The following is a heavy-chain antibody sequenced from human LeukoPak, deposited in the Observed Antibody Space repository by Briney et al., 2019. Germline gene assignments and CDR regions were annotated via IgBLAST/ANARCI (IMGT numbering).Heavy chain of an antibody. Sequence: GPLRLSCAASGFTFSSYSMNWVRQAPGKGLEWVSSISSSSSYIYYADSVKGRFTNSRDNAKNSLYLQMNSLRAEDTAVYYCARLETTVVKGPLGYWGQGTLVTVSS. J-gene: IGHJ4*02. CDR3: ARLETTVVKGPLGY. CDR2: ISSSSSYI. CDR1: GFTFSSYS. V-gene: IGHV3-21*01. D-gene: IGHD4-23*01.